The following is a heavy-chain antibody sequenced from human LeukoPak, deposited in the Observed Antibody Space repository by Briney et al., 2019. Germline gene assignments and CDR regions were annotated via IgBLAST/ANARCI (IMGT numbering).Heavy chain of an antibody. V-gene: IGHV3-72*01. CDR2: IRNKVNSYST. J-gene: IGHJ4*02. CDR3: ARVRYYLDY. CDR1: GFTFSDHY. Sequence: GESLKISCAASGFTFSDHYMDWVRQAPGKGLEWVGRIRNKVNSYSTEYAASVRGRFTISRDDSKNSLYLQMNSLKTEDTAVYYCARVRYYLDYWGQGTLVTVSS. D-gene: IGHD3-9*01.